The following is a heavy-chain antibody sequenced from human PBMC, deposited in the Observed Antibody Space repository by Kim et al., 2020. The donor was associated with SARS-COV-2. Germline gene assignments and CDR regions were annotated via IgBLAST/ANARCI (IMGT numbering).Heavy chain of an antibody. J-gene: IGHJ4*01. V-gene: IGHV3-23*01. CDR1: GFAFSTYG. CDR2: ISGSGGVT. D-gene: IGHD1-26*01. Sequence: GGSLRLSCAASGFAFSTYGMSWVRQAPGRGLEWVSYISGSGGVTHYADSVKGRFTISRDNSKNTLYLQMNSLRAEDTAVFYCAKGATGSYDYWGQEPWSPSPQ. CDR3: AKGATGSYDY.